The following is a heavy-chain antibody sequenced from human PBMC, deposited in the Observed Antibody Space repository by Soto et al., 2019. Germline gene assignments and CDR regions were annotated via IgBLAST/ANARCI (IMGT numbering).Heavy chain of an antibody. CDR3: ATVRWELHDAFDI. CDR1: GGSISTGGYY. Sequence: QVQLQESGPGLVKPSQTLSLTFTVSGGSISTGGYYWSWIRQHPGRGLEWIGYIYHSGMTFSNPSLQSRVAISIATSKNKFSLKLSSVTAADTAVYYCATVRWELHDAFDIWGQGTMVSVSS. J-gene: IGHJ3*02. D-gene: IGHD1-26*01. V-gene: IGHV4-31*03. CDR2: IYHSGMT.